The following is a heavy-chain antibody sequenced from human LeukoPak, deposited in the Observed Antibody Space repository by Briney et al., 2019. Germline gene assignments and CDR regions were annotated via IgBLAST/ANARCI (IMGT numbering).Heavy chain of an antibody. J-gene: IGHJ4*02. V-gene: IGHV3-33*01. CDR3: ARISYDSSGYFDY. CDR1: GFSFSGYG. Sequence: GGALRLSCAASGFSFSGYGMHWVRQAPGKGLEWVAVIWFDGNNKYYADSVKGRFTISRDNSKNTLYLQMNSLGAEDTAMYYCARISYDSSGYFDYWGQGTLVTVSS. D-gene: IGHD3-22*01. CDR2: IWFDGNNK.